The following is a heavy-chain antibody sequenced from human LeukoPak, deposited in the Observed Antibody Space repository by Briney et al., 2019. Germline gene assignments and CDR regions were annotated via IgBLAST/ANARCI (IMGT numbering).Heavy chain of an antibody. Sequence: GGSLRLSCAASGFTFSSYSMNWVRQAPGKGLEWVSSISSSSSYIYYADSVKGRFTISRDNAKNSLYLQMNSLRAEDTAVYYCARAADHSNYYYYYYMDVWGKGTTVTVSS. D-gene: IGHD4-11*01. V-gene: IGHV3-21*01. CDR1: GFTFSSYS. CDR2: ISSSSSYI. CDR3: ARAADHSNYYYYYYMDV. J-gene: IGHJ6*03.